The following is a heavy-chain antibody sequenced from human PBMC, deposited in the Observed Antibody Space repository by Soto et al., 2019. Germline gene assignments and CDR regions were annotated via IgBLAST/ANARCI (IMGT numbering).Heavy chain of an antibody. J-gene: IGHJ4*02. V-gene: IGHV5-51*01. CDR3: ARPPLAGYSIHFNS. CDR2: VYHRDSDT. Sequence: PGESLKISCKASGYIFIDYWIGCVSQILGKGLEWMGIVYHRDSDTRYSPSFQGQVTISADRSTGTAFLQWRSLKASDTALDYCARPPLAGYSIHFNSGGQGTLVTVAS. CDR1: GYIFIDYW. D-gene: IGHD2-15*01.